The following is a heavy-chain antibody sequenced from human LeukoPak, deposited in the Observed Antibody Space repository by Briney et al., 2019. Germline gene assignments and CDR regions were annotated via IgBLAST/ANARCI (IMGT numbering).Heavy chain of an antibody. CDR3: AKERVDWRYFDY. J-gene: IGHJ4*02. CDR2: MSFDGSHT. D-gene: IGHD3-9*01. V-gene: IGHV3-30*18. Sequence: QAGGSLRLSCAASGFTFSSYGMHWVRQAPGKGLEWVAVMSFDGSHTYYADSVKGRFTISRDNSKNTLYLQMNSLRAEDTAVYYCAKERVDWRYFDYWGQGTLVTVSP. CDR1: GFTFSSYG.